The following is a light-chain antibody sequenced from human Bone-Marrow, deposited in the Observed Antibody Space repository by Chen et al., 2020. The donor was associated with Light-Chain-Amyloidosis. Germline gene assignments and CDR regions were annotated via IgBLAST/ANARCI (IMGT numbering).Light chain of an antibody. Sequence: SYVLTQPSSVSVAPGQTATIACGGNNIGSTSVHWYQQTPGQAPLLVVYDDSDRPLGIPERLSGSNAGNAATLTISRVEAGDEADYYCPVRDRSSDRPVFGGGTKLTVL. V-gene: IGLV3-21*02. CDR3: PVRDRSSDRPV. J-gene: IGLJ3*02. CDR2: DDS. CDR1: NIGSTS.